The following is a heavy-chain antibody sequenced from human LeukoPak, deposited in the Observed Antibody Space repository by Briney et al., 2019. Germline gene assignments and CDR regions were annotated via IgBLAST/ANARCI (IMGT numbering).Heavy chain of an antibody. CDR3: ARDHALAVAGTQGT. J-gene: IGHJ4*02. Sequence: SVKVSRKASGGTFSSYAISWVRQAPGQGLEWMGRIIPIFGTANYAQKFQGRVTITTDESTSTAYMELSSLRSEDTAVYYCARDHALAVAGTQGTWGQGTLVTVSS. V-gene: IGHV1-69*05. CDR2: IIPIFGTA. CDR1: GGTFSSYA. D-gene: IGHD6-19*01.